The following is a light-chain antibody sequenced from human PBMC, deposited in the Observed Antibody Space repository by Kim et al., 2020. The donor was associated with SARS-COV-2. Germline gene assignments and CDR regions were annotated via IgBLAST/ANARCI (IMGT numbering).Light chain of an antibody. CDR2: RDT. CDR1: NIGSKN. Sequence: SYELTQPLSVSVALGQTARITCGGNNIGSKNVHWYQQKPGQAPVLVTYRDTNRPSGIPERFSGSNSGNTATLTISRAQAGDEADYFCQVWDSSTVVFGGGTQLTVL. J-gene: IGLJ2*01. V-gene: IGLV3-9*01. CDR3: QVWDSSTVV.